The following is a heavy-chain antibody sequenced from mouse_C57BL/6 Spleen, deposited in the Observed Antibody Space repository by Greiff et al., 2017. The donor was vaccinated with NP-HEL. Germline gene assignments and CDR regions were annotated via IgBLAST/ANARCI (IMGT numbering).Heavy chain of an antibody. Sequence: VQLQQSGAELVKPGASVKISCKASGYAFSSYWMNWVKQRPGKGLEWIGQIYPGDGDTNYNGKFKGKATLTADKSSSTAYMQLSGLTSEDSAVYFCARGGKPNYFDYWGQGTTLTVSS. CDR2: IYPGDGDT. CDR1: GYAFSSYW. J-gene: IGHJ2*01. CDR3: ARGGKPNYFDY. D-gene: IGHD6-5*01. V-gene: IGHV1-80*01.